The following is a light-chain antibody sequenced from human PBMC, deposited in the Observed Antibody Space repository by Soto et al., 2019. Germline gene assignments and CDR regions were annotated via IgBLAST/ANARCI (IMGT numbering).Light chain of an antibody. CDR1: RSVASN. J-gene: IGKJ2*01. Sequence: EVVMTQSPATLSVSPGERATLSCRASRSVASNLAWYQHKPGQDPRLLLYGASTRASGIPARFSGSGSGTEFTLTISSLQPEDFAVYYCQQYQQWPFYTFGQGTKLEIK. CDR2: GAS. V-gene: IGKV3-15*01. CDR3: QQYQQWPFYT.